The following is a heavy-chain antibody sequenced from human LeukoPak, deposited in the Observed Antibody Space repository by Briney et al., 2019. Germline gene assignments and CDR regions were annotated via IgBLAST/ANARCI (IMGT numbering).Heavy chain of an antibody. CDR2: INPNSGGT. V-gene: IGHV1-2*02. CDR1: GYTFTGYY. Sequence: GASVKVSCKASGYTFTGYYMHWVRQAPGQGLEWMGWINPNSGGTNYAQKFQGRVTMTRDTSISTAYMELSSLRSEYTAVYYCARQLVTRQYYYYYYMDVWGKGTTVTVSS. D-gene: IGHD3-9*01. J-gene: IGHJ6*03. CDR3: ARQLVTRQYYYYYYMDV.